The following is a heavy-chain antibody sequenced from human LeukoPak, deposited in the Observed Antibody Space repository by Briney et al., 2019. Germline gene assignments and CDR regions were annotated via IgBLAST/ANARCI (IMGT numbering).Heavy chain of an antibody. D-gene: IGHD3-3*01. V-gene: IGHV3-48*03. CDR3: ARITRPDSYYYYGMDV. CDR1: GFTLSNYE. Sequence: GGSLRLSCAASGFTLSNYEMNWVRQAPGTGLEWVSYISSSGGTKYFADSVKGRFTISRDDAKNSVYLQMNSLRGEDTAVYYCARITRPDSYYYYGMDVWGQGTTVTVSS. J-gene: IGHJ6*02. CDR2: ISSSGGTK.